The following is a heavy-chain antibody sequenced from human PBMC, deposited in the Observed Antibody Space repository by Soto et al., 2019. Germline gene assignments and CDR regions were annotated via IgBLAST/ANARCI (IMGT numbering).Heavy chain of an antibody. CDR3: ARRNNSGPIDH. Sequence: QVQLVQSGAEVKEPGASVKISCKASGFIFTTHAIHWIRQAPGQRLEWMGWINAGNGNTKYSERLQDRVTITRATSASTAYLELSSLRSEDRAVYYCARRNNSGPIDHWGQGTLVIVSS. J-gene: IGHJ4*02. CDR1: GFIFTTHA. CDR2: INAGNGNT. D-gene: IGHD5-12*01. V-gene: IGHV1-3*01.